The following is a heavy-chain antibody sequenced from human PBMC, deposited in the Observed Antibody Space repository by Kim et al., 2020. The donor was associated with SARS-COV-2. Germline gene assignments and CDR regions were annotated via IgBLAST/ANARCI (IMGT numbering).Heavy chain of an antibody. CDR1: GFTFSSYT. J-gene: IGHJ4*02. V-gene: IGHV3-21*01. Sequence: GGSLRLSCAASGFTFSSYTMNWVRQAPGKGLEWVSSISSSSSYIYYTDSLKGRFTISRDNAKNSLYLQMNSLRAEDTAVYYCARVKELYGVDQAPYYFDFWGQGTLVTVSS. D-gene: IGHD4-17*01. CDR3: ARVKELYGVDQAPYYFDF. CDR2: ISSSSSYI.